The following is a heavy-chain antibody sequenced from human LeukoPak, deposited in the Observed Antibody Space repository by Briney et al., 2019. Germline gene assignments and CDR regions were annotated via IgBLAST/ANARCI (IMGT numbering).Heavy chain of an antibody. V-gene: IGHV3-23*01. Sequence: LXXXCXXSGFTFXNYGMNWVRQAPGKGLEWVSPISGSGGSTYYADSVKGRFTISRDNSKNTLYLQMNSLRAEDTAVYYCAKDLFWFGELSNFDYWGQGTLVTVSS. CDR2: ISGSGGST. CDR3: AKDLFWFGELSNFDY. CDR1: GFTFXNYG. D-gene: IGHD3-10*01. J-gene: IGHJ4*02.